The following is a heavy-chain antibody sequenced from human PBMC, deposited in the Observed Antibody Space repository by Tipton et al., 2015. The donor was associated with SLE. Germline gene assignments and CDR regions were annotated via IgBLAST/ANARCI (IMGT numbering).Heavy chain of an antibody. V-gene: IGHV3-21*01. CDR1: GFTFSSYA. CDR3: ARSGGGYSYGPPAY. D-gene: IGHD5-18*01. CDR2: ISSSSSYI. J-gene: IGHJ4*02. Sequence: GSLRLSCAASGFTFSSYAMHWVRQAPGKGLEWVSSISSSSSYIYYADSVKGRFTISRDNAKNSLYLQMNSLRAEDTAVYYCARSGGGYSYGPPAYWGQGTLVTVSS.